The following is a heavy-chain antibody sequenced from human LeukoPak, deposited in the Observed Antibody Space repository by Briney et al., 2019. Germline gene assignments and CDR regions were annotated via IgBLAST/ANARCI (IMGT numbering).Heavy chain of an antibody. D-gene: IGHD1-26*01. CDR2: MLPGDSDT. CDR3: ASGMYSRPFDY. V-gene: IGHV5-51*01. J-gene: IGHJ4*02. CDR1: GSSFTTYW. Sequence: GEPLKISCRGSGSSFTTYWIGWVRKMPGKGLGWMGSMLPGDSDTRYSPSFQGQVTLSVNKSISTAYLHWSSLEASDTAMYFCASGMYSRPFDYWGQGTLVTVSP.